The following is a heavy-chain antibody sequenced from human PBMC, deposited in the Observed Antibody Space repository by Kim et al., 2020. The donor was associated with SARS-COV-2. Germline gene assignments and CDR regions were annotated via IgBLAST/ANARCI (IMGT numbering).Heavy chain of an antibody. V-gene: IGHV3-48*02. Sequence: STIYYADSVKGRFTISRDNAKNSLYLQMNSLRDDDTAVYYCAFGGGYFDYWGQGTLVTVSS. CDR2: STI. D-gene: IGHD3-10*01. J-gene: IGHJ4*02. CDR3: AFGGGYFDY.